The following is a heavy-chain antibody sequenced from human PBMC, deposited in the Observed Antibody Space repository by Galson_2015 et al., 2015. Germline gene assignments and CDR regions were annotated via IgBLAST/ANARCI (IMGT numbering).Heavy chain of an antibody. J-gene: IGHJ6*02. V-gene: IGHV3-21*01. CDR2: ISSSSSYI. CDR1: GFTFSSYS. Sequence: SLRLSCAASGFTFSSYSMNWVRQAPGKGLEWVSSISSSSSYIYYADSVKGRFTISRDNAKNPLYLQMNSLRAEDTAVYYCAREWGPYCSGGSCYRNYYYYGMDVWGQGTTVTVSS. D-gene: IGHD2-15*01. CDR3: AREWGPYCSGGSCYRNYYYYGMDV.